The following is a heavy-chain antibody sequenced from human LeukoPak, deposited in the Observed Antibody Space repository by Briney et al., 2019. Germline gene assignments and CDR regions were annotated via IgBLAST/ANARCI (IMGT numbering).Heavy chain of an antibody. CDR1: GYTFTNYG. J-gene: IGHJ2*01. CDR3: ARTVAGGRYWYFYL. CDR2: ISVYNDKA. D-gene: IGHD6-19*01. V-gene: IGHV1-18*01. Sequence: GASVKVSCKASGYTFTNYGLTWVRQAPGQGLEWMGWISVYNDKANYAQKFQGRVTMTADTSTRTAYLELRSLRSDDTAVYYCARTVAGGRYWYFYLWGRGTPVTVSS.